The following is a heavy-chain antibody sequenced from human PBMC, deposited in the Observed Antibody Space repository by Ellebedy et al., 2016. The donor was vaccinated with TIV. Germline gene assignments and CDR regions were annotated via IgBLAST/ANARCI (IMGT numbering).Heavy chain of an antibody. D-gene: IGHD2-2*01. Sequence: ASVKVSCKASGYTFTAFYIHWVRQAPGQGLEFLGFINPKSGDTKSAQNFQGRVTMTRDTSISTAYMEVSGLTSDDTALYYCAKGTGSSWFDYWGQGTLITVSS. CDR3: AKGTGSSWFDY. J-gene: IGHJ4*02. CDR2: INPKSGDT. CDR1: GYTFTAFY. V-gene: IGHV1-2*02.